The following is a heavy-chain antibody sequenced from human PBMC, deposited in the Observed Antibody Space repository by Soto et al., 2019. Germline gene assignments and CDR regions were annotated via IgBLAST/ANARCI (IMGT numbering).Heavy chain of an antibody. CDR3: ARRAETNGWNGFGADKYYFDF. Sequence: ASVKVSCKASGYTFTSYDIYWVRQATGQGLEWMGWMNPSTVNSGYAQKFQGRVTMTSDTSISTAHMELSSLRSEDTAVYYCARRAETNGWNGFGADKYYFDFWGQGTLVTVSS. J-gene: IGHJ4*02. CDR1: GYTFTSYD. D-gene: IGHD1-1*01. V-gene: IGHV1-8*01. CDR2: MNPSTVNS.